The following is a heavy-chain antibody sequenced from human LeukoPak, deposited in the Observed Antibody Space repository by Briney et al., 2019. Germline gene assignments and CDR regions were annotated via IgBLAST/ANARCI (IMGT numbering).Heavy chain of an antibody. Sequence: ASVKVSYKASGYTFTSYDIVWVRQAPGKGLEWMGWLSAFNGNTNNAQKVQGRVTMTTDTSTSTGYMELRSLTSDDAAMYYCARVYSSAFDHWGQGTLVTVTS. CDR1: GYTFTSYD. CDR3: ARVYSSAFDH. V-gene: IGHV1-18*01. J-gene: IGHJ4*02. D-gene: IGHD3-10*01. CDR2: LSAFNGNT.